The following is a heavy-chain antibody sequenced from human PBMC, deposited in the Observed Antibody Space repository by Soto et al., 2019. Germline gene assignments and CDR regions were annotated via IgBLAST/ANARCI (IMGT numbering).Heavy chain of an antibody. Sequence: EVQLVESGGGLVQPGASLRLSCAASGFTFSSYWMHWVRQAPGKGLVWVSRINSDRSSTSYAGSVKGRFTISRDNAKNTLYLQMNSLRAEDTAVYYCVRTSLVVAAATREDYWGQGTLVTVSS. CDR2: INSDRSST. V-gene: IGHV3-74*01. D-gene: IGHD2-15*01. CDR1: GFTFSSYW. J-gene: IGHJ4*02. CDR3: VRTSLVVAAATREDY.